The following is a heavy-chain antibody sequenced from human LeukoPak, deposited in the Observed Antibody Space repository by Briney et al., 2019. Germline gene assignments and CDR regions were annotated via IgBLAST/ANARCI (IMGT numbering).Heavy chain of an antibody. D-gene: IGHD2-8*01. CDR3: ASPTNADFDY. Sequence: SSETLSLTCTVSGGSISSYYWGWIRQPPGKGLEWIGSIYYSGSTYYNPSLKSRVTISVDTSKNQFSLKLSSVTAADTAVYYCASPTNADFDYWGQGTLVTVSS. J-gene: IGHJ4*02. CDR1: GGSISSYY. CDR2: IYYSGST. V-gene: IGHV4-39*01.